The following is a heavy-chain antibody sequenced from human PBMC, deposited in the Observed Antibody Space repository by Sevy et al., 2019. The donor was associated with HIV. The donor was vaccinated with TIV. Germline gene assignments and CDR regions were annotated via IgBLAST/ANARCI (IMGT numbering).Heavy chain of an antibody. Sequence: KISCKASGGTFSSYAISWVRQAPGQGLEWMGGIIPIFGTANYAQKFQGRVTITADESTSTAYMELSSLRSEDTAVYYCARDITCSGGSCPGDVWGQGTTVTVSS. CDR2: IIPIFGTA. D-gene: IGHD2-15*01. CDR3: ARDITCSGGSCPGDV. V-gene: IGHV1-69*01. CDR1: GGTFSSYA. J-gene: IGHJ6*02.